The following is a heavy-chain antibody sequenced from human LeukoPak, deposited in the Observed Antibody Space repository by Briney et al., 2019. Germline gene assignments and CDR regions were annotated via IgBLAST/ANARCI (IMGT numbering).Heavy chain of an antibody. D-gene: IGHD3-22*01. V-gene: IGHV1-69*02. Sequence: GASVKVSRKASGGTFSSYTISWVRQAPGQGLEWMGRIIPILGIANYAQKFQGRVTITADKSTSTAYMELSSLRSEDTAVYYCAEPHYYDSSGYRGAFDIWGQGTMVTVSS. CDR1: GGTFSSYT. J-gene: IGHJ3*02. CDR2: IIPILGIA. CDR3: AEPHYYDSSGYRGAFDI.